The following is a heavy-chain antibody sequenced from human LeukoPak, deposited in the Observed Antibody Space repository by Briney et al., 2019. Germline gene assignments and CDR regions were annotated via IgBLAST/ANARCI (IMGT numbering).Heavy chain of an antibody. CDR1: EDTFTYYH. Sequence: ASVKVSCKASEDTFTYYHIHWVRQAPGQGVEWMGAVYATGGTTINTRNFQGRVTMTRDTSTGTVYMELRSLRFEDTAMYYCATEGPRGYYFDYWGQGILVTVSS. CDR3: ATEGPRGYYFDY. CDR2: VYATGGTT. V-gene: IGHV1-46*01. J-gene: IGHJ4*02.